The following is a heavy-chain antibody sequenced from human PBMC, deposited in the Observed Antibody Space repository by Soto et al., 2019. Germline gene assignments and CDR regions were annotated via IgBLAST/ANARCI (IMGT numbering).Heavy chain of an antibody. CDR1: GGSISSSNW. V-gene: IGHV4-4*02. CDR2: IYHSGST. Sequence: SETLSLTCAVSGGSISSSNWWSWVRQPPGKGLEWFGEIYHSGSTNYNPSLKSRVTISVDKSKNQFSLKLSSVTAADTAVYYCARISGWGKSRLEGAFDIWGQGTMVT. D-gene: IGHD3-16*01. CDR3: ARISGWGKSRLEGAFDI. J-gene: IGHJ3*02.